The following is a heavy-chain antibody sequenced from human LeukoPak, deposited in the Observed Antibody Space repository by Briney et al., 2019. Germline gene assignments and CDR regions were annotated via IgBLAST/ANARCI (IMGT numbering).Heavy chain of an antibody. CDR3: AKDWGAYYDSSGFYSGDFDY. CDR1: GFTFDDYA. Sequence: PGGSLRLSCAASGFTFDDYAMHWVRQAPGKGLEWVSLICGDGGSTYYADSVKGRFTISRDNSKNSLYLQMNSLRTEDTALYYCAKDWGAYYDSSGFYSGDFDYWGQGTLVTVSS. CDR2: ICGDGGST. V-gene: IGHV3-43*02. D-gene: IGHD3-22*01. J-gene: IGHJ4*02.